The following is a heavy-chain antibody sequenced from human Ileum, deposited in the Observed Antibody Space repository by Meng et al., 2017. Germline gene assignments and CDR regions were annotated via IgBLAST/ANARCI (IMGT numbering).Heavy chain of an antibody. V-gene: IGHV3-11*04. CDR3: ARSNYYYNIDV. Sequence: GESLKISCAASGFTFSDYYVTWIRQAPGRGLEWVSYIIRSGSHIEYADSVKGRFTISRDDAKNSVYLQMNSLRAEDTAVYFCARSNYYYNIDVWGQGTTVTVSS. J-gene: IGHJ6*02. CDR1: GFTFSDYY. CDR2: IIRSGSHI.